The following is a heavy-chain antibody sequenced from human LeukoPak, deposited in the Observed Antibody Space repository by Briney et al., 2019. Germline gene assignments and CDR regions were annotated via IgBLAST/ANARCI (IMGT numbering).Heavy chain of an antibody. Sequence: ASVKVSCKASGYTFTSYDINWVRQATGQGLEWMGWMNPNSGNTGYAQKFQGRVTITRNTSISTAYMELSSLRSEDTAVYCCARGLFEVGTTVDYWGQGTLVTVSS. CDR2: MNPNSGNT. V-gene: IGHV1-8*03. CDR1: GYTFTSYD. J-gene: IGHJ4*02. CDR3: ARGLFEVGTTVDY. D-gene: IGHD2-21*01.